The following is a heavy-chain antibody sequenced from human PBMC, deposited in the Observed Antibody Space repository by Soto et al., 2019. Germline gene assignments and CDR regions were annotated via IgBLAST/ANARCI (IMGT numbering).Heavy chain of an antibody. V-gene: IGHV3-48*02. CDR2: ISSPSTTR. J-gene: IGHJ4*02. CDR1: GFTFSAYS. D-gene: IGHD6-19*01. Sequence: EVQLVESGGGLVQPGGSLRLSCAASGFTFSAYSMNWVRQAPGKGLEWVSYISSPSTTRFYAASVEGRFTISRDNAKRSLYLQMNSLRDEDTAVYYCAPTGDSGWDQGYWGQGTLVTVSS. CDR3: APTGDSGWDQGY.